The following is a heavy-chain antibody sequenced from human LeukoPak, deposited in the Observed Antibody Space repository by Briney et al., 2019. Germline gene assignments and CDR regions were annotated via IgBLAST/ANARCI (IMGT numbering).Heavy chain of an antibody. J-gene: IGHJ4*02. CDR3: AKRGAEVGATVAPGDY. Sequence: GGSLRLSCAASGITLSSYAMSWVRQAPGKGLEWVASFSGSGGSTYYADSVKGRFTISRDNSKNTLYLQMNSLRAEDTAVYYCAKRGAEVGATVAPGDYWGQGTLVTVSS. CDR1: GITLSSYA. D-gene: IGHD1-26*01. V-gene: IGHV3-23*01. CDR2: FSGSGGST.